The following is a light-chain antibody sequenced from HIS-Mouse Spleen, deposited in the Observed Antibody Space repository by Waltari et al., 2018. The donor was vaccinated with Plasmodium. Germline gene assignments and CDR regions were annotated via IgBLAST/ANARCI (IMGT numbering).Light chain of an antibody. J-gene: IGLJ1*01. CDR2: EVS. V-gene: IGLV2-14*01. Sequence: QSALTQPASVSGSPGQSITISCTGTSRDVGGYNYVSWYHQHPGKAPKLMIYEVSNRPSGVSNRFSGSKSGNTASLTISGLQAEDEADYYCSSYTSSSTLVFGTGTKVTVL. CDR3: SSYTSSSTLV. CDR1: SRDVGGYNY.